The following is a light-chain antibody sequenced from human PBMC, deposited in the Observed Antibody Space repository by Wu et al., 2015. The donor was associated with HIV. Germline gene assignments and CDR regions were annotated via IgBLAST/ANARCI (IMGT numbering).Light chain of an antibody. V-gene: IGKV1-39*01. J-gene: IGKJ1*01. CDR1: QTISSY. CDR2: AAS. CDR3: QQSYSTPWT. Sequence: DIQMTQSPSSLSASVGDRVTITCRASQTISSYLNWYHQKPGKAPKVLIYAASSLPSGVPPRFSGSGSGTDFTLTISSLQPEDFATFYCQQSYSTPWTFGQGTKVEMK.